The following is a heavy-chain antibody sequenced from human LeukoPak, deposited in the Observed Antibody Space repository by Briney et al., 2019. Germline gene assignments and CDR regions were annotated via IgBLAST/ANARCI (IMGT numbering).Heavy chain of an antibody. V-gene: IGHV3-23*01. J-gene: IGHJ4*02. CDR2: ISGSGGST. Sequence: PGGSLRLSCAASGFTFSSYAMSWVRQAPGKGLEWVSAISGSGGSTYYADSVKGRFTISRDNSKNTLYLQMNSLRAEDTAVYYCAKETVLLWFGELLGDHFDYWGQGTLVTVSS. D-gene: IGHD3-10*01. CDR1: GFTFSSYA. CDR3: AKETVLLWFGELLGDHFDY.